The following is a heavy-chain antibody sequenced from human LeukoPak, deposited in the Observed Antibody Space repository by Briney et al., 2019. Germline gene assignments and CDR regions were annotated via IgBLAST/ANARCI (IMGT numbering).Heavy chain of an antibody. CDR1: GGSFSGYY. V-gene: IGHV4-34*01. Sequence: TSETLSLTCAVYGGSFSGYYWSWIRQPPGKGLEWIGEINHSGSTNYKPSLKSRATISVDTSKNQFSLKLTSVTAADTAVYYCAGLIRPGWFDPWGQGTLVTVSS. CDR3: AGLIRPGWFDP. D-gene: IGHD1-14*01. CDR2: INHSGST. J-gene: IGHJ5*02.